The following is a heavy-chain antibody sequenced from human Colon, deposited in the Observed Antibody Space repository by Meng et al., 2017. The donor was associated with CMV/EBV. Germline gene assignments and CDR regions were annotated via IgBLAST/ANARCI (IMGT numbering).Heavy chain of an antibody. D-gene: IGHD3-10*01. CDR3: AKDRSALLWFGELFEFDY. J-gene: IGHJ4*02. CDR2: ISGSGGST. CDR1: TFGSYA. V-gene: IGHV3-23*01. Sequence: TFGSYAMSWVRQAPGKGLEWVSAISGSGGSTYYADSVKGRFTISRDNSKNTLYLQMNSLRAEDTAVYYCAKDRSALLWFGELFEFDYWGQGTLVTVSS.